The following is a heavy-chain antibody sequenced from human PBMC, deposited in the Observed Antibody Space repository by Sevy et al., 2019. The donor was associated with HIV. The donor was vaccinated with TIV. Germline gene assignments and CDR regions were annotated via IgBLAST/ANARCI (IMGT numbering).Heavy chain of an antibody. CDR3: ARVGVSYCTDDCYHRFDY. V-gene: IGHV3-30*09. D-gene: IGHD2-21*02. Sequence: GGSLRLSCAASEFTFSSYALLWVRQAPGKGLEWVSLISYDGSKKYYSDSVKGRFAISRDEYKTTLFLQMNSLRSEDAAIYYCARVGVSYCTDDCYHRFDYWGRGTLVTVSS. CDR2: ISYDGSKK. J-gene: IGHJ4*02. CDR1: EFTFSSYA.